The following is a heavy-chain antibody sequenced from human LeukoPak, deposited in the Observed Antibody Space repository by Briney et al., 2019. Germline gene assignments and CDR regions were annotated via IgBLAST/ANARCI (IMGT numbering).Heavy chain of an antibody. Sequence: SETLSLTCTVSGGSISSSSYYWGWIRQPPGKGLEWIGSLYCSGITYYNPSLKSRVTISVDTSKNQFSLKLSSVTAADTAVYYCARRAYYYDSSGPLKEEEVFHYWGQGTLVTVSS. D-gene: IGHD3-22*01. V-gene: IGHV4-39*01. J-gene: IGHJ4*02. CDR3: ARRAYYYDSSGPLKEEEVFHY. CDR1: GGSISSSSYY. CDR2: LYCSGIT.